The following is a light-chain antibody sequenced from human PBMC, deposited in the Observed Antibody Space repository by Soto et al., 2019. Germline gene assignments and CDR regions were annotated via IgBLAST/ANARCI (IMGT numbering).Light chain of an antibody. Sequence: IVLTQSPGTLSLSPGERATLSCRASQSVSSSYLAWYQQKPGQAPRLLIYGASSRATGIPDRFSGSGSGTDFTLTISRLEPEDSATYYCQQSYSTPRTFGQGTRLEIK. CDR1: QSVSSSY. CDR2: GAS. V-gene: IGKV3-20*01. J-gene: IGKJ5*01. CDR3: QQSYSTPRT.